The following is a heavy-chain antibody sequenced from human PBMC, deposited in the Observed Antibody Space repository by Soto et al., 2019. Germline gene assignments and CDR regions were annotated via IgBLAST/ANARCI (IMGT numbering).Heavy chain of an antibody. CDR2: ISYDGGNQ. CDR1: GFSFVSYG. CDR3: AKAGDNYDRSGYSRPSYFFDY. Sequence: GGSLRLSCAASGFSFVSYGMHWVRQAPGKGLEWVAFISYDGGNQFYADSVKGRLSISRDNSKSTLFLQMNSLSANDTAMYYCAKAGDNYDRSGYSRPSYFFDYWGQGTLVTVSS. V-gene: IGHV3-30*18. J-gene: IGHJ4*02. D-gene: IGHD3-22*01.